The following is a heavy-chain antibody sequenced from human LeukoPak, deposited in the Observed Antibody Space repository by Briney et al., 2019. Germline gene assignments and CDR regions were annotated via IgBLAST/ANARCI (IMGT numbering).Heavy chain of an antibody. CDR1: GGSISSGDYY. Sequence: PSETLSLTCTVSGGSISSGDYYWSWIRQPPGKGLEWIGYIYYSGSTYYNPSLKSRVTISVDTSKNQFSLKLSSVTAADTAVYYCARLQREVEGWFDPWGQGTLVTVSS. CDR2: IYYSGST. CDR3: ARLQREVEGWFDP. D-gene: IGHD4-11*01. J-gene: IGHJ5*02. V-gene: IGHV4-30-4*01.